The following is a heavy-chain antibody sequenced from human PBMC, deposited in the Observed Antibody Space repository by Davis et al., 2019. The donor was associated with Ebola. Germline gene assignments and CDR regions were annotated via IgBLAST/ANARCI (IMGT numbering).Heavy chain of an antibody. D-gene: IGHD2-2*01. V-gene: IGHV3-30*18. CDR3: AKAGSACSGTRCSLGYFDY. CDR2: ISYDGSKK. Sequence: PGGSLRLSCAASGFTFSSYGMHWVRQAPGKGLEWVTVISYDGSKKYYADSVKGRFTISRDNSKNTLYLQMNSLSADDTAVYYCAKAGSACSGTRCSLGYFDYWGQGTLVTVSS. CDR1: GFTFSSYG. J-gene: IGHJ4*02.